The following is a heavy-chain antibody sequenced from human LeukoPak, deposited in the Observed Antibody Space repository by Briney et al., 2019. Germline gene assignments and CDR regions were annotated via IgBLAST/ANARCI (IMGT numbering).Heavy chain of an antibody. Sequence: GGSLRLSCAASGFGVSSNYMSWVRQAPGKGLEWVSVIYSGGSTYYADSVKGRFTISRDNSKNTLYLQMNSLRAEDTAVYYCASVTTWYFQHWGQGTLVTVSS. D-gene: IGHD4-11*01. CDR3: ASVTTWYFQH. CDR2: IYSGGST. CDR1: GFGVSSNY. J-gene: IGHJ1*01. V-gene: IGHV3-66*02.